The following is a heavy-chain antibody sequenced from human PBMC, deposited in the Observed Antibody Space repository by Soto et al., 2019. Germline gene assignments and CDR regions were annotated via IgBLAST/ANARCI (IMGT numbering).Heavy chain of an antibody. Sequence: EVQVLESGGGLVRPGGSLRLSCAASGFTFSTYAMTWVRQAPGKGLEWVSTISGLGAGTYYADSVKGRFTISRDNSKNTVYLQMDSLRAEDTAVYYCSSSRTGYYFDYWGQGTLVTVSS. V-gene: IGHV3-23*01. CDR2: ISGLGAGT. J-gene: IGHJ4*02. D-gene: IGHD2-2*01. CDR1: GFTFSTYA. CDR3: SSSRTGYYFDY.